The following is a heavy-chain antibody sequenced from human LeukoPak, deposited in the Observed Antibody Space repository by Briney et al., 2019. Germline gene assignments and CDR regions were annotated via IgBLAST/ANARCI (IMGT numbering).Heavy chain of an antibody. Sequence: GGSLRLSCAASGFTFSSYAMSWVRQAPGKGLEWVSAISVSGGGTYYADSVKGRFTISRDNSKNTLYLQMNSLRAEDTAVYYCAKDQRFLEWLYDYWGQGTLVTVSS. CDR3: AKDQRFLEWLYDY. CDR2: ISVSGGGT. CDR1: GFTFSSYA. D-gene: IGHD3-3*01. J-gene: IGHJ4*02. V-gene: IGHV3-23*01.